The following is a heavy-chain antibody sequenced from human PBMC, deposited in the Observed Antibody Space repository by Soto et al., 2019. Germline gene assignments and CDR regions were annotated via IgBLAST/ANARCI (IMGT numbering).Heavy chain of an antibody. CDR3: AELHSSSINI. V-gene: IGHV3-21*01. CDR2: ISSSSSNI. D-gene: IGHD6-13*01. Sequence: GGSLRLSCAASGFTFSSYTMNWVRQAPGERLEWLSSISSSSSNIYYADSVKGRFSISRDNAKNSLYPQMNSLRAEDTAVYYCAELHSSSINIWGQGTMVTVSS. CDR1: GFTFSSYT. J-gene: IGHJ3*02.